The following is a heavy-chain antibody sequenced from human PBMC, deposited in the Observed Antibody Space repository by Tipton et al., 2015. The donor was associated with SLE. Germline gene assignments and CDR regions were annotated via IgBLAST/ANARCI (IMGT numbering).Heavy chain of an antibody. CDR3: ARATGEIWDVFDV. D-gene: IGHD3-16*01. CDR1: GASISTEGYS. CDR2: IYYSGST. Sequence: TLSLTCVVSGASISTEGYSWSWIRQPPGKGLEWIGYIYYSGSTNYNPSLKSRVTISVDTSKNQFSLKLSSVTAADTAVYYCARATGEIWDVFDVWGQGTMITVSS. V-gene: IGHV4-61*08. J-gene: IGHJ3*01.